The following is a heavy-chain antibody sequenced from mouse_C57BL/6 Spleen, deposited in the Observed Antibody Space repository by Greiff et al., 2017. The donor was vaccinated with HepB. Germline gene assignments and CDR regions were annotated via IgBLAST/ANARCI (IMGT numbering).Heavy chain of an antibody. J-gene: IGHJ3*01. V-gene: IGHV1-63*01. Sequence: QVQLQQSGAELVRPGTSVKMSCKASGYTFTNYWIGWAKQRPGHGLEWIGDIYPGGGYTNYNEKFKGKATLTADKSSSTAYMQFSSLTSEDSAIYDCARWGYSNYVGFAYWGQGTLVTVSA. CDR1: GYTFTNYW. CDR3: ARWGYSNYVGFAY. D-gene: IGHD2-5*01. CDR2: IYPGGGYT.